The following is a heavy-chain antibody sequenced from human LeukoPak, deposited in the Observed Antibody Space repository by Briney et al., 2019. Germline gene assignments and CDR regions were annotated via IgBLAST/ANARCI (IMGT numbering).Heavy chain of an antibody. Sequence: PGGSLRLSCAASGFTFSSYEMNWVRQAPGKGLEWVSYISSSGSTIYYADSVKGRFTISRDNAKNSLYLQMNSLRAEDTAVYYCARTVMIFHYMDVWGKGTTVTVSS. CDR2: ISSSGSTI. CDR1: GFTFSSYE. V-gene: IGHV3-48*03. CDR3: ARTVMIFHYMDV. D-gene: IGHD3/OR15-3a*01. J-gene: IGHJ6*03.